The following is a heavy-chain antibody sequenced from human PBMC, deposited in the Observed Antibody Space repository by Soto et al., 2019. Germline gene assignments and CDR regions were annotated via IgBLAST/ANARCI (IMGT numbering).Heavy chain of an antibody. CDR1: GFTFSSYA. V-gene: IGHV3-30-3*01. J-gene: IGHJ5*02. D-gene: IGHD2-21*02. Sequence: QVQLVESGGGVVQPGRSLRLSCAASGFTFSSYAMHWVRQAPGKGLEWVAVISYDGSNKYYADSVKGRFTISRDNSKNTLYVKMNSLRAEDTAVYYCARVVVVTATNSWFDPWGQGTLVTVSS. CDR3: ARVVVVTATNSWFDP. CDR2: ISYDGSNK.